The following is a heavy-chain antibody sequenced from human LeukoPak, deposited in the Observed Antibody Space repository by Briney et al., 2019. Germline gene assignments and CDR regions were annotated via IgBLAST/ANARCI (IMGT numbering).Heavy chain of an antibody. CDR1: GYTLTSYG. Sequence: GASVKVSCKASGYTLTSYGINWVRQAPGQGLEWMGWISTYNGITSYAQKLQGRVTLTTETSTSTVYMELRSQTSDDTAVYYCARRLGGGFDDWGHGTLVTVSS. CDR3: ARRLGGGFDD. D-gene: IGHD1-26*01. CDR2: ISTYNGIT. V-gene: IGHV1-18*01. J-gene: IGHJ4*01.